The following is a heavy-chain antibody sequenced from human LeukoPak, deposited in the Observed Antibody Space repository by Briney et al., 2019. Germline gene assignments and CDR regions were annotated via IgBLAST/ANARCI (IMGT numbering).Heavy chain of an antibody. CDR2: IIPIFGTA. Sequence: SVKVSCKASGGTFSSYAISWVRQAPGQGLEWMGGIIPIFGTANYAQKFQGRVTITADKSMSTAYMELSSLRSEDTAVYYCARGPSYYYDSSGYYYFVYWGQGTLVTVSS. J-gene: IGHJ4*02. CDR1: GGTFSSYA. CDR3: ARGPSYYYDSSGYYYFVY. V-gene: IGHV1-69*06. D-gene: IGHD3-22*01.